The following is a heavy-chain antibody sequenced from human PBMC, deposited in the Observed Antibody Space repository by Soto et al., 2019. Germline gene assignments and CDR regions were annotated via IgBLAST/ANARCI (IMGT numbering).Heavy chain of an antibody. Sequence: GGSLRLSCAASGFTFSSYAMHWVRQARCKGLEWVAVISYDGSNKYYADSVKGRFTISRDNSKNTLYLQMNSLRAEDTAVYYCARERIVVVVAATRTWFDPWGQGTLVTVSS. D-gene: IGHD2-15*01. CDR3: ARERIVVVVAATRTWFDP. CDR2: ISYDGSNK. V-gene: IGHV3-30-3*01. CDR1: GFTFSSYA. J-gene: IGHJ5*02.